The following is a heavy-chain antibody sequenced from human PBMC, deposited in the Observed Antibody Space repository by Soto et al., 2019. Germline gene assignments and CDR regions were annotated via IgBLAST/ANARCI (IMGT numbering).Heavy chain of an antibody. CDR1: GGSISSYY. CDR3: ASMGGLP. J-gene: IGHJ4*02. CDR2: IYYSGST. V-gene: IGHV4-59*01. D-gene: IGHD2-21*02. Sequence: QVQLQESGPGLVKPSETLSLTCTVSGGSISSYYWSWIRQPPGKGLEWIGYIYYSGSTNYNPSLKSRVTISVDTSKNQFSLKLSSVTAADTAVYYCASMGGLPWGQGTLVTVSS.